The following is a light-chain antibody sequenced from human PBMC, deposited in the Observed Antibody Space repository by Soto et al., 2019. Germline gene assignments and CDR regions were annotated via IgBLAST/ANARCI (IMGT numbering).Light chain of an antibody. V-gene: IGKV1-39*01. CDR3: QQRYNSPPT. CDR1: QNINKF. CDR2: RVS. J-gene: IGKJ1*01. Sequence: DSQMTHTPSSRSACVGDRVTLICRSNQNINKFLNWYQQRQGQAHNLLIYRVSNLQSGVPSRFSGSGSGTNFTLTISGLQSADFATYFCQQRYNSPPTFGQGTKVDSK.